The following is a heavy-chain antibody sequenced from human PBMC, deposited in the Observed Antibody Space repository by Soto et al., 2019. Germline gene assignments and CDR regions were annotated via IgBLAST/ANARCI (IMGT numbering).Heavy chain of an antibody. CDR3: AKDPQTWGSIWFDP. V-gene: IGHV3-23*01. J-gene: IGHJ5*02. CDR2: ISDSGNYI. Sequence: EVQLLESGGGLVQPGGSLRLPCAASGFIFSNYAMSWVRQAPGKGPEWVSSISDSGNYIEYADSVEGRFTISRDNSKNTLYLQMNSVRAEDTARYYCAKDPQTWGSIWFDPWGQGTQVTVSS. CDR1: GFIFSNYA. D-gene: IGHD7-27*01.